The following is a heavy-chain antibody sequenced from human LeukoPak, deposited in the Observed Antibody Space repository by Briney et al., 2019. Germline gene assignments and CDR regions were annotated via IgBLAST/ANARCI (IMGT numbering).Heavy chain of an antibody. J-gene: IGHJ4*02. D-gene: IGHD3-10*01. CDR2: IIPIFGTA. CDR1: GGTFSSYA. V-gene: IGHV1-69*05. Sequence: SVKVSCKASGGTFSSYAISWVRQAPGQGLEWMGGIIPIFGTANYAQKFQGRVTITTDESTSTAYMELSSLRSEDTAVYYCARVLLTYYYGSGSHLDYWGQGTLVTVSS. CDR3: ARVLLTYYYGSGSHLDY.